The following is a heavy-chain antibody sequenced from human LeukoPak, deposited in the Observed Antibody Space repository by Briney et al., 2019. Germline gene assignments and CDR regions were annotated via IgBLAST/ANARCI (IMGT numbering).Heavy chain of an antibody. Sequence: GGSLRLSCAASGFSLSATWMTWVRQAPGKGLECVANIQTDVSERYYLDSVKDRFPVSRDNAKTSLYLQMNRLRVEDTATYYCASDLNHDSGGWGQGTLVTVSS. CDR1: GFSLSATW. V-gene: IGHV3-7*01. CDR3: ASDLNHDSGG. D-gene: IGHD3-22*01. CDR2: IQTDVSER. J-gene: IGHJ4*02.